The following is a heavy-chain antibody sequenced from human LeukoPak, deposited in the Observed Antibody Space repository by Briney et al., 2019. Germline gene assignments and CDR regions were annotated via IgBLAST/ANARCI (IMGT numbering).Heavy chain of an antibody. Sequence: GGSLRLSCAASGFSFSDDHMDWVRQAPGKGLEWVSAISGSGGTTYYADSVRGRFTISRDNSKNTLYLQMNSLRAEDTAVYYCAKGLINDWSALGYWGQGTLVTVSS. J-gene: IGHJ4*02. V-gene: IGHV3-23*01. CDR1: GFSFSDDH. D-gene: IGHD3-9*01. CDR3: AKGLINDWSALGY. CDR2: ISGSGGTT.